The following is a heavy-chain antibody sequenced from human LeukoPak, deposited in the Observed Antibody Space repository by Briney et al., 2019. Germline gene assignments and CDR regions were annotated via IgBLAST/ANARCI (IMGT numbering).Heavy chain of an antibody. CDR1: GGSISSGGYY. Sequence: PSETLSLTCTVSGGSISSGGYYWSWIRQHPGKGLEWIGYIYYSGSTYYNPSLKSRVTISVDTSKNQFSLKLSSVTAADTAVYYCARDQGRYDSSGYYFDYWGQGTLVTVSS. V-gene: IGHV4-31*03. CDR2: IYYSGST. CDR3: ARDQGRYDSSGYYFDY. D-gene: IGHD3-22*01. J-gene: IGHJ4*02.